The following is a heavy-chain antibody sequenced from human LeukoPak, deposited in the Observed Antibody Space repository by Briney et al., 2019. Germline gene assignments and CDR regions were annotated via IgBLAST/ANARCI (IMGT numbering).Heavy chain of an antibody. CDR1: GFSVSSKY. CDR3: TRSDTTMVRFDY. D-gene: IGHD5-18*01. J-gene: IGHJ4*02. CDR2: LYSGGST. V-gene: IGHV3-53*01. Sequence: TGGSLRLSCATSGFSVSSKYMSWVRQAPGKGLEWVSVLYSGGSTYYADSVKGRFTISRDNSRNTLFLQMNSLRVEDTAIYYCTRSDTTMVRFDYWGLGTLVTVSS.